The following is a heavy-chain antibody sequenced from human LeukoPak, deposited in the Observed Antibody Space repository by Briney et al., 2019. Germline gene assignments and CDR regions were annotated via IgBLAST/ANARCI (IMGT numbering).Heavy chain of an antibody. CDR3: ARAPDTYYFDY. J-gene: IGHJ4*02. Sequence: PSQTLSLTCAVSGGSISSGGYSWSWIRQPPGKGLEWIGYIYHSGSTYYNPSLKSRVTISVDRSKNQFSLKLSSVTAADTAVYYCARAPDTYYFDYWGQGTLVTVSS. CDR1: GGSISSGGYS. V-gene: IGHV4-30-2*01. CDR2: IYHSGST. D-gene: IGHD3-16*01.